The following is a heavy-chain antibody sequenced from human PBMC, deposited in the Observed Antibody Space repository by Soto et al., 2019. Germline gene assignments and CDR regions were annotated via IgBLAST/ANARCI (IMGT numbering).Heavy chain of an antibody. CDR1: GFTFSGYA. J-gene: IGHJ4*02. D-gene: IGHD5-18*01. CDR2: ISYDGSNK. Sequence: QVRLVESGGGVVQPGRSLRLPCVASGFTFSGYAMHWVRQAPGKGLDWVAVISYDGSNKYYADSVTGRFTISRDNSKNTLYLQMNSLRAEDTAVYYCARGDGHSYGSTFDCWGQGTLVTVSS. CDR3: ARGDGHSYGSTFDC. V-gene: IGHV3-30-3*01.